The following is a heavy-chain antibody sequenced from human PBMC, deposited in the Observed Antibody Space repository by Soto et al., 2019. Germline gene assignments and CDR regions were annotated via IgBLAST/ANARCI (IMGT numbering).Heavy chain of an antibody. CDR3: ARSEATVLDN. CDR2: AHHSGRT. V-gene: IGHV4-4*02. J-gene: IGHJ4*02. D-gene: IGHD4-17*01. Sequence: QVQLQESGPGLVKPSGTLSLTCTVSGGSMSSSNWWNWVRQPPGKGLEWIGEAHHSGRTNDNPSHKSRVTISVDKSKNHCSLKLSSVTAADTAVYYCARSEATVLDNWGQGTLVTVSS. CDR1: GGSMSSSNW.